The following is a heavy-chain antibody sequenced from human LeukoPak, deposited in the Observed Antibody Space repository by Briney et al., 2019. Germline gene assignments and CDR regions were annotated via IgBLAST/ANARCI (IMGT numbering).Heavy chain of an antibody. CDR3: ARLSMTTVTFLDY. Sequence: SETLSLTCNISGGSISSSSYYWAWIRQPPGMGLEWIGTIYYSGSTDYNPSLKSRVTISVDTSKNQFSLKLSSVTAADTAVYYCARLSMTTVTFLDYWGQGTLVTVSS. CDR2: IYYSGST. D-gene: IGHD4-17*01. J-gene: IGHJ4*02. V-gene: IGHV4-39*07. CDR1: GGSISSSSYY.